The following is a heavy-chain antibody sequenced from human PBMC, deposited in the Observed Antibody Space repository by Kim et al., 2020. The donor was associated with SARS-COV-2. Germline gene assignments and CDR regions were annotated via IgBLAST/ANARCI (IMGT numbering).Heavy chain of an antibody. Sequence: SVKVSCKASGGTFSSYAISWVRQAPGQGLEWMGGIIPIFGTANYAQKFQGRVTITADESTSTAYMELSSLRSEDTAVYYCASSTYYYDSSGYIPLYYFDYWGQGTLVTVSS. J-gene: IGHJ4*02. CDR2: IIPIFGTA. V-gene: IGHV1-69*13. CDR1: GGTFSSYA. D-gene: IGHD3-22*01. CDR3: ASSTYYYDSSGYIPLYYFDY.